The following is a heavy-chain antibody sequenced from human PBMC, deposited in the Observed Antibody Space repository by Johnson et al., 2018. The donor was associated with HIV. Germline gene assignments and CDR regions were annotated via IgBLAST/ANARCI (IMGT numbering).Heavy chain of an antibody. J-gene: IGHJ3*02. Sequence: VQLVESGGGVVRPGGSLRLSCAASGFIFDDYAMSWVRQAPGRGLEWVSGVSWSGISTGYADSVKGRFTISRDNDKNTLYLEMGSLRVEDMAVYYCARSRGPMRKDAFDIWGQGTKVTVSS. V-gene: IGHV3-20*04. CDR3: ARSRGPMRKDAFDI. D-gene: IGHD3-10*01. CDR2: VSWSGIST. CDR1: GFIFDDYA.